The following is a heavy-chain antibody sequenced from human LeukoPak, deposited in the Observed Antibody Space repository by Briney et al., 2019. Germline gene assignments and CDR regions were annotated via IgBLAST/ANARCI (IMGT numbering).Heavy chain of an antibody. D-gene: IGHD2-2*01. CDR3: ARDGEVRQGHCSSTSCPVDY. CDR2: LNPNSGDT. V-gene: IGHV1-2*02. J-gene: IGHJ4*02. CDR1: GYTFTAYS. Sequence: ASVKVSCKASGYTFTAYSMHWVRQAPGQGLEYMGWLNPNSGDTNYAQKFQGRVTMTRDTSMSTAYMELSGLRFDDTAVYYCARDGEVRQGHCSSTSCPVDYWGQGTLITVSS.